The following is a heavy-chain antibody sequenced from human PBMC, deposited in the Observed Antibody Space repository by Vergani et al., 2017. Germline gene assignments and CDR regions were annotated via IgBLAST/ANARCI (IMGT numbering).Heavy chain of an antibody. V-gene: IGHV3-23*01. Sequence: EVQLLESGGGLVQPGGSLRLSCAASGFTFSSYAMSWVRQAPGKGLEWVSAISGSGGSTNYADSVKGRFTISRDNAKNSLYLQMNSLRAEDTAVYYCARDESRLYDSSGRKNQPFDYWGQGTLVTVSS. J-gene: IGHJ4*02. CDR1: GFTFSSYA. CDR3: ARDESRLYDSSGRKNQPFDY. D-gene: IGHD3-22*01. CDR2: ISGSGGST.